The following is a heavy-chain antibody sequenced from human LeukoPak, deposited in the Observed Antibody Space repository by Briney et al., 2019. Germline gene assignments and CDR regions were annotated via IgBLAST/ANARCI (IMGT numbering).Heavy chain of an antibody. V-gene: IGHV3-23*01. J-gene: IGHJ4*02. CDR3: AKATYYYDSYGYNGVFDY. CDR1: GFTFSSYA. Sequence: PGRSLRLSCAASGFTFSSYAMHWVRQAPGKGLEWVSAVSGTADNTYYAESVRGRFTISRDNSKNTLYLQMNSLRAEDAAVYFCAKATYYYDSYGYNGVFDYWGQGTLVTLSS. CDR2: VSGTADNT. D-gene: IGHD3-22*01.